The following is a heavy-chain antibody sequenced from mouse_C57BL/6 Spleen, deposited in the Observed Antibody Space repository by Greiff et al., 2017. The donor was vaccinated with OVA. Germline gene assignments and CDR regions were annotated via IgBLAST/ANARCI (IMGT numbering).Heavy chain of an antibody. CDR1: GYSFTGYY. V-gene: IGHV1-42*01. CDR2: INPSTGGT. D-gene: IGHD3-2*02. J-gene: IGHJ3*01. CDR3: ARAKTAQATSAWFAY. Sequence: VQLQQSGPELVKPGASVKISCKASGYSFTGYYMNWVKQSPEKSLEWIGVINPSTGGTTYNQKFKAKATLTVDKSSSTAYMQLKSLTSEDSAVYYCARAKTAQATSAWFAYWGQGTLVTVSA.